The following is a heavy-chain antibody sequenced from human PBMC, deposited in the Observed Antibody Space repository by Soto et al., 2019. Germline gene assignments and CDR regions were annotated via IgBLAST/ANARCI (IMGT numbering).Heavy chain of an antibody. V-gene: IGHV3-30*18. D-gene: IGHD1-26*01. CDR2: MSYDGSNK. Sequence: QVQLVESGGGVVQPGRSLRLSCAASGFTFSSYGMHWVRQAPGKGLEWVAVMSYDGSNKYYADSVKGRFTISRDNSKNTLYLQMNTLRAEDTAVYYCAKGRGRGSYYAYFDYWGPGTLVTVSS. J-gene: IGHJ4*02. CDR1: GFTFSSYG. CDR3: AKGRGRGSYYAYFDY.